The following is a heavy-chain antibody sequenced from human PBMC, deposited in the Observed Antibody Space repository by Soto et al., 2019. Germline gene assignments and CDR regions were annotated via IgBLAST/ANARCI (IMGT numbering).Heavy chain of an antibody. CDR2: IHHTGGT. CDR3: FRADYPTSSNFHH. J-gene: IGHJ1*01. Sequence: SETLPLTCAASGEPISSGFSYNWIRLPPGKGLEWIGYIHHTGGTYYNPSLKSRVTISVDKSKNQFSLNLKSVTADEAAVYYWFRADYPTSSNFHHRGQLTLVPVSS. CDR1: GEPISSGFS. D-gene: IGHD2-2*01. V-gene: IGHV4-30-2*01.